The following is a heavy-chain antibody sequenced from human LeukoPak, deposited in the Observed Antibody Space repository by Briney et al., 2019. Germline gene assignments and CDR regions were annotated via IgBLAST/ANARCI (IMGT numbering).Heavy chain of an antibody. CDR3: AREVVDYGGNSVGGAFDI. Sequence: GGSLRLSCEASGFTFSIYAMSWVRQAPGKGLEWLSIMSGAGGRIEYADSVKGRFTISRDNSRNTVYLHMNSLRAEDTAVYYCAREVVDYGGNSVGGAFDIWGQGTMVTVSS. J-gene: IGHJ3*02. D-gene: IGHD4-23*01. V-gene: IGHV3-23*01. CDR2: MSGAGGRI. CDR1: GFTFSIYA.